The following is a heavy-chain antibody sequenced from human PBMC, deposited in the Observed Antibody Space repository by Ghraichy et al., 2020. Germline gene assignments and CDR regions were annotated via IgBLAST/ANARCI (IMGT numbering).Heavy chain of an antibody. CDR2: MNPNSGNT. D-gene: IGHD6-13*01. J-gene: IGHJ5*02. V-gene: IGHV1-8*01. Sequence: ASVKVSCKASGYTFTSYDINWVRQATGQGLEWMGWMNPNSGNTGYAQKFQGRVTMTRNTSISTAYMELSSLRSEDTAVYYCARGPYSSSWYRMENWFDPWGQGTLVTVSS. CDR3: ARGPYSSSWYRMENWFDP. CDR1: GYTFTSYD.